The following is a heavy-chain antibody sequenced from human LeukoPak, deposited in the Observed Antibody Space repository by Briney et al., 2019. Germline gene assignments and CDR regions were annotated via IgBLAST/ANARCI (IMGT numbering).Heavy chain of an antibody. CDR1: GGSFSGYY. CDR3: ARDRGYSSFDY. CDR2: INHSGST. D-gene: IGHD6-19*01. J-gene: IGHJ4*02. V-gene: IGHV4-34*01. Sequence: SETLSLTCAVYGGSFSGYYWSWIRQPPGKGLEWIGEINHSGSTNYNPSLKSRVTISVDTSKNQFSLKLSSVTAADTAVYYCARDRGYSSFDYWGQGTLVTVSS.